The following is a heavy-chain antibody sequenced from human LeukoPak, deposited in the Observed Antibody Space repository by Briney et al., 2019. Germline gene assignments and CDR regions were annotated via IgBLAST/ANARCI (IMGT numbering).Heavy chain of an antibody. CDR2: IMPTFDTA. D-gene: IGHD3-22*01. V-gene: IGHV1-69*05. CDR3: ATFYSSGYYYVY. CDR1: GGSFSSYG. Sequence: GALVKVSCKASGGSFSSYGFSWVRQAPGQGLEWMGGIMPTFDTANYAQKFQGRVTITMDESTSTSYMELRSLRSEDTAVYYCATFYSSGYYYVYWGQGTLVTVSS. J-gene: IGHJ4*02.